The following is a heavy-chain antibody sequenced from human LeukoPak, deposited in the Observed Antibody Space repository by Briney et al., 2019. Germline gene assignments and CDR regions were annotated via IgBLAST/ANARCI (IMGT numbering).Heavy chain of an antibody. CDR3: VRGQVEMATTTEYYFDY. CDR1: GGSISSYY. J-gene: IGHJ4*02. Sequence: SETLSLTSTVSGGSISSYYRSWIRQPPGKGLEWIGYIYYSGSTNYNPSLKSRVTISVDTSKNQFSLKLSSVTAADTAVYYCVRGQVEMATTTEYYFDYWGQGTLVTVSS. CDR2: IYYSGST. D-gene: IGHD5-24*01. V-gene: IGHV4-59*12.